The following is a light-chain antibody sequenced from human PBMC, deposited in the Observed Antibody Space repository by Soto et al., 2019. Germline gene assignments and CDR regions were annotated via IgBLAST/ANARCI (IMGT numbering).Light chain of an antibody. CDR2: AAS. V-gene: IGKV1D-12*01. CDR3: QQSDTFPAT. J-gene: IGKJ4*01. CDR1: QGIRSW. Sequence: DIQMTQSPSSGSASVGDRVTITCRASQGIRSWLAGYQQRPGKAPNLMISAASSLQSAVPSRFSGSGSGTDLPLTISSRQPDDFANYYCQQSDTFPATFGGGTVVEIK.